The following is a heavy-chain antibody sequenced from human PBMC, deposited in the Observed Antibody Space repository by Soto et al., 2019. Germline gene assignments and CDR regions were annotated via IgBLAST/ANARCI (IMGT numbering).Heavy chain of an antibody. Sequence: GGSLRLSCAASGFTFSSYAMHWVRQAPGKGLEWVAVISYDGSNKYYADSVKGRFTISRDNSKNTLYLQMNSLRAEDTAVYYCARDRDTAMVKPFDYWGQGTLVTVSS. D-gene: IGHD5-18*01. V-gene: IGHV3-30-3*01. CDR3: ARDRDTAMVKPFDY. CDR2: ISYDGSNK. CDR1: GFTFSSYA. J-gene: IGHJ4*02.